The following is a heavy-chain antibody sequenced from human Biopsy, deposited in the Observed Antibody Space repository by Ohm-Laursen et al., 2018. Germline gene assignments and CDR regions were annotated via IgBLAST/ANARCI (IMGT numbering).Heavy chain of an antibody. Sequence: SETLSLTCTASGDSLTSGPENWSWIRQSPGQGLEYIGFIYSGGNTNYNPSLKNRVTMSVDTSKNQFYLKLYSVTAADTAVYYCARGRRTSGWPYFANWGQGTLVIVSS. CDR2: IYSGGNT. CDR1: GDSLTSGPEN. V-gene: IGHV4-61*01. CDR3: ARGRRTSGWPYFAN. J-gene: IGHJ4*02. D-gene: IGHD6-19*01.